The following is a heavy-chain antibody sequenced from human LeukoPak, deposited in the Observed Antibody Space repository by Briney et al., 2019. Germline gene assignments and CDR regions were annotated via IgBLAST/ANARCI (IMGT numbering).Heavy chain of an antibody. CDR2: IHSDGSST. Sequence: PGGSLRLSCAASGFTFSSNWMHWVRQAPGKGLVWVSRIHSDGSSTSYADSVKGRFTISRDNAKNTLYMQMNSLRAEDTAVYFCARDFAGYNDHWGQGTLVTVSS. CDR3: ARDFAGYNDH. J-gene: IGHJ4*02. D-gene: IGHD5-24*01. CDR1: GFTFSSNW. V-gene: IGHV3-74*01.